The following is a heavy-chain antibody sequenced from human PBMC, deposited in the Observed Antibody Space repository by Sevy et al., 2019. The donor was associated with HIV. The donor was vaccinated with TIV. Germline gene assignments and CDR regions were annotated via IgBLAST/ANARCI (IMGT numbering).Heavy chain of an antibody. CDR3: AGGWGGDIVVVPAAPLDY. CDR1: GGSISSYY. V-gene: IGHV4-59*13. CDR2: IYYSGST. D-gene: IGHD2-2*01. Sequence: SETLSLTCTVSGGSISSYYWSWIRQPPGKGLEWIGYIYYSGSTNYNPSLKSRVTISVDTSKNQFSLKLSSVTAADTAVYYCAGGWGGDIVVVPAAPLDYWGQGTLVTVSS. J-gene: IGHJ4*02.